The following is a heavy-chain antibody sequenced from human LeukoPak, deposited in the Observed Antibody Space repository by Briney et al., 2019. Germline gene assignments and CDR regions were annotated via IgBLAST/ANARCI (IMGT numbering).Heavy chain of an antibody. CDR1: GGSISSGNYY. J-gene: IGHJ4*02. V-gene: IGHV4-61*02. CDR3: ARDHGGWQLDY. D-gene: IGHD6-19*01. Sequence: SETLSLTCTVSGGSISSGNYYWSWIRQPAGKGLEWIGRIFATGSTDYNPSLKSRITISVDTSKNQFSLKLSSVTAADTAMYFCARDHGGWQLDYWGQGTLVTVSS. CDR2: IFATGST.